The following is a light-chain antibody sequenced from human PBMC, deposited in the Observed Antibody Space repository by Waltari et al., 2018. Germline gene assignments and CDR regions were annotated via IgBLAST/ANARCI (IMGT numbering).Light chain of an antibody. J-gene: IGLJ3*02. CDR3: SSYTSSSTLV. Sequence: QSALTQPASVSGSPGQSITISCTGTSSDVGGYNYVPWYQQHPGKAPKHMLYDVRNRPSGASNRFSGSKSGNTASLTISGLQAEDEADYYCSSYTSSSTLVFGGGTKLTVL. V-gene: IGLV2-14*01. CDR2: DVR. CDR1: SSDVGGYNY.